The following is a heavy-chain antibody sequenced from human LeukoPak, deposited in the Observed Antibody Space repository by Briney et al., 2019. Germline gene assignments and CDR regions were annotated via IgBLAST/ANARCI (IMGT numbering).Heavy chain of an antibody. D-gene: IGHD5-18*01. CDR3: ARAHSYGPTFDY. V-gene: IGHV4-59*01. Sequence: PSQTLPLTCTVSGGSISSYYWSWIRQPPGKGLEWIGYIYYSGSTNYNPSLKSRVTISVDTSKNQFSLKLSSVTAADTAEYYCARAHSYGPTFDYWGQGILVTVSS. CDR1: GGSISSYY. CDR2: IYYSGST. J-gene: IGHJ4*02.